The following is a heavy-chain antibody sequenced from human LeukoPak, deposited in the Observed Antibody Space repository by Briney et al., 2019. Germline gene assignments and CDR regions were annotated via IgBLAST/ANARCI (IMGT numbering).Heavy chain of an antibody. V-gene: IGHV1-69*06. J-gene: IGHJ6*03. Sequence: GSSVKVSCKASGVTFSSYAISWVRQAPGQGLEWMGGLIPIFGTANYAQKFQGRVTITADKSTSTAYMELSSLRSEDTAVYYCATRSPSGYELYYYYYYMDVWGKGTTVTVSS. CDR1: GVTFSSYA. D-gene: IGHD5-12*01. CDR3: ATRSPSGYELYYYYYYMDV. CDR2: LIPIFGTA.